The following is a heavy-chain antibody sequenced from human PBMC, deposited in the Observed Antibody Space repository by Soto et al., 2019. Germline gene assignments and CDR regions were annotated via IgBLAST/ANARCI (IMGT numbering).Heavy chain of an antibody. CDR1: GFTFSSYA. J-gene: IGHJ2*01. D-gene: IGHD6-19*01. V-gene: IGHV3-23*01. Sequence: PGGCLRLSCAASGFTFSSYAMSWARQAPGKGLEWVSAMSGSGGGTYYADSVKGRFTISRDNSKNTLYLQINSLRAEDTAVYYCAKAEQWLVFWYFDLWGRGTPVTVSS. CDR3: AKAEQWLVFWYFDL. CDR2: MSGSGGGT.